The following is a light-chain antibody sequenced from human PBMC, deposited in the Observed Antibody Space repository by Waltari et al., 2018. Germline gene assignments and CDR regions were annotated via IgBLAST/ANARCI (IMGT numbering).Light chain of an antibody. Sequence: IVLTQSPATLSLSPGERATLSCRASQSISRYLAWYQQKPGQAPWLLIYDASNRATGIPARFSGSGSATDFTLTITSLEPEDFAVYYCQQRSSWPPFTFGPGTTVDIK. CDR2: DAS. CDR3: QQRSSWPPFT. V-gene: IGKV3-11*01. J-gene: IGKJ3*01. CDR1: QSISRY.